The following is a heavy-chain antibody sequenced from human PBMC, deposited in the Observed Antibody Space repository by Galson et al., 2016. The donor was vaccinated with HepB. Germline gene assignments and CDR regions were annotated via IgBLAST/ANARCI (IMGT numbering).Heavy chain of an antibody. CDR1: GFTFRSYA. V-gene: IGHV3-23*01. Sequence: SLRLSCAASGFTFRSYAMSWVRQAPGKGLEWVSAISAGAVSTYYADSVKGRFTVSRDNSKNTLYLHMNSLTGEDTAVYYCARMFPLYSSGWYVRGDGWFDSWGQGTLVTVSS. CDR3: ARMFPLYSSGWYVRGDGWFDS. J-gene: IGHJ5*01. D-gene: IGHD6-19*01. CDR2: ISAGAVST.